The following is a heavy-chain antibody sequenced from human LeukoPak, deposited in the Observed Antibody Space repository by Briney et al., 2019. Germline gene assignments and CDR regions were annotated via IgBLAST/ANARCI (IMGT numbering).Heavy chain of an antibody. V-gene: IGHV3-7*05. Sequence: PGGSLRLSRAASGFTFSVYWMSWVRQAPGKGLEWVANIKQDGSDKYYVDSVKGRFTISRDNSKNSLYLQMNSLRAEDTAVYYCARDLGGYCTNGVCYGASDMWAQETMVTVSS. D-gene: IGHD2-8*01. CDR1: GFTFSVYW. CDR2: IKQDGSDK. CDR3: ARDLGGYCTNGVCYGASDM. J-gene: IGHJ3*02.